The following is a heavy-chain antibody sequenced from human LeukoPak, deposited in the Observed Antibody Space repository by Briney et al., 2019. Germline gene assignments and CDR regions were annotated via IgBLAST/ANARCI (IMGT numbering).Heavy chain of an antibody. D-gene: IGHD3-16*02. CDR1: GDTFSTYN. CDR2: INAGNGDT. CDR3: ARASGGPLMIRFGGLIPPGWLDP. J-gene: IGHJ5*02. V-gene: IGHV1-3*01. Sequence: ASVNVSCKASGDTFSTYNIHWVRQAPGQRPEWMGWINAGNGDTKYSQKFQGRVTITRNTFASTVHMELSSLSSEDTAVYYCARASGGPLMIRFGGLIPPGWLDPWGQGTRVTVSS.